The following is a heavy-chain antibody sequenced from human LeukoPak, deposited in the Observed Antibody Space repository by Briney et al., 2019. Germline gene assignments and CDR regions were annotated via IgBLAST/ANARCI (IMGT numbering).Heavy chain of an antibody. CDR2: IKQESSEK. CDR3: ARDKLNGGGTGSLFEY. Sequence: PGGSLRLSRSPPGFTITIYWMSWVRQAPGKGLEWVAHIKQESSEKNYVDCVKGRFTISRDNAKNSLYLQMDRLTDEDTAVYYCARDKLNGGGTGSLFEYWGQGTHVTVSS. D-gene: IGHD4-23*01. J-gene: IGHJ4*02. CDR1: GFTITIYW. V-gene: IGHV3-7*01.